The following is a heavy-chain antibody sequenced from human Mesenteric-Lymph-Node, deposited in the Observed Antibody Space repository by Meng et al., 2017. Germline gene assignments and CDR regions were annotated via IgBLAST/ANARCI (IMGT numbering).Heavy chain of an antibody. CDR3: ARRIAVAGNWFDP. D-gene: IGHD6-19*01. CDR1: GYTFTTYA. CDR2: INAGNGNT. V-gene: IGHV1-3*01. Sequence: QVHRGQAGAEGKKPGAAGKVYCKASGYTFTTYAIPWVRQAPGQRLEWMGWINAGNGNTRYSQKFQGRVSITRDTSASTAYMELSSLRSEDTAVYYCARRIAVAGNWFDPWGQGTLVTVSS. J-gene: IGHJ5*02.